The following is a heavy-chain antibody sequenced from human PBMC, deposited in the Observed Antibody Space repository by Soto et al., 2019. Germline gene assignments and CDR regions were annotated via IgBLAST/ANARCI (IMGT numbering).Heavy chain of an antibody. Sequence: QVQLVQSGAEVKKPGSSVKVSCKASGGTFSSYAISWVRQAPGQGLEWMGGIIPIFGTANYAQKFQVRVTITADESTRTAYMEMSSLRSEDTAVYYCARVGNYYDSSGYFPFQYYFDYWGQGTLVTVSS. CDR1: GGTFSSYA. CDR2: IIPIFGTA. J-gene: IGHJ4*02. CDR3: ARVGNYYDSSGYFPFQYYFDY. D-gene: IGHD3-22*01. V-gene: IGHV1-69*01.